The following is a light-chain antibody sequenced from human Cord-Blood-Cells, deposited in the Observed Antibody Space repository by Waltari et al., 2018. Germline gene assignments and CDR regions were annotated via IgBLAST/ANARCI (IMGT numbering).Light chain of an antibody. CDR2: GAS. CDR1: QSVSSN. Sequence: EIVMTQSPENLSVSPGERATLSCRASQSVSSNLAWYQQKPGQAPRLLIYGASTRATGIPARFSGSGYGTEFTLTISSLQSEDFAVYYCQQYNNWPPYTFGHGTKLEIK. V-gene: IGKV3-15*01. J-gene: IGKJ2*01. CDR3: QQYNNWPPYT.